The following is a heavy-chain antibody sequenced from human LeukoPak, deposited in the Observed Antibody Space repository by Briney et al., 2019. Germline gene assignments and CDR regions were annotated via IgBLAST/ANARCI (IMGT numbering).Heavy chain of an antibody. D-gene: IGHD6-19*01. CDR1: GYTFTSYD. CDR2: MNPNSSNT. V-gene: IGHV1-8*03. J-gene: IGHJ6*03. Sequence: GASVKVSCKASGYTFTSYDINWVRQAPGQGLEWIGWMNPNSSNTGYAQKFQGRVTITRNTSISTAYMELSSLRSEDTAVYYCARGFFGSGWYGYYYMDVWGKGTTVTVSS. CDR3: ARGFFGSGWYGYYYMDV.